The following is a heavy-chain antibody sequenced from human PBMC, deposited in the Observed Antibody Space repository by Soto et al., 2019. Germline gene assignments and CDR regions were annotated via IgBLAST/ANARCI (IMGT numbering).Heavy chain of an antibody. D-gene: IGHD3-10*01. CDR3: ARDKMVYTYGSGTFDY. J-gene: IGHJ4*02. Sequence: QIHLVQSGSEVKKPGASVKVSCKASGFTFTSFGISWVRQAPGQGLEWMGWISAYNGDTDIAQRVQGRVTLTTDTSTNTAYMELRRLRSDDTAVYYCARDKMVYTYGSGTFDYWGQGTVVTVPS. V-gene: IGHV1-18*04. CDR2: ISAYNGDT. CDR1: GFTFTSFG.